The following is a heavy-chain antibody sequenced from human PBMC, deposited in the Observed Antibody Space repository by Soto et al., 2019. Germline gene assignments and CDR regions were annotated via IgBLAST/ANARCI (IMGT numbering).Heavy chain of an antibody. Sequence: PSETLSLTCAVYGGSFSGYYWSWIRQPPGKGLEWIGEINHSGSTNYNPSLKSRVTISVDTSKNQFSLKLSSVTAADTAVYYCARGLSVHSSGYYSDWGQGTLVTVSS. CDR3: ARGLSVHSSGYYSD. D-gene: IGHD3-22*01. CDR2: INHSGST. CDR1: GGSFSGYY. V-gene: IGHV4-34*01. J-gene: IGHJ4*02.